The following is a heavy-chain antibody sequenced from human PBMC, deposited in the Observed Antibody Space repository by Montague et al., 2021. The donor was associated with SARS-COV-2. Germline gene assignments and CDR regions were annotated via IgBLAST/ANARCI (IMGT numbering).Heavy chain of an antibody. Sequence: SETLSLTCAVYGESFSGYYWSWIRQPPGKGLEWIGEINHSGSTNSNPSLKSRLTISVDTSKNQFPLKLSSVTAADTAVYYCARPSCSSTSCYGPLWYWDQGTLVTVSS. CDR1: GESFSGYY. V-gene: IGHV4-34*01. CDR2: INHSGST. J-gene: IGHJ4*02. CDR3: ARPSCSSTSCYGPLWY. D-gene: IGHD2-2*01.